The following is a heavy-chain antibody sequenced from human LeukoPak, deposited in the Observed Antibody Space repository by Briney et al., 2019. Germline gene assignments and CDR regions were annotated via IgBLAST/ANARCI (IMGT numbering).Heavy chain of an antibody. CDR3: ARVGSGRADA. J-gene: IGHJ5*02. CDR2: IWFDGSET. V-gene: IGHV3-33*01. Sequence: GGSLRLSCAASGFTFSDYAMHWVRQAPGKGLEWVAVIWFDGSETYYADSVKGRFTISRDNSKNTLYLQMNSLRAEDTAVYYCARVGSGRADAWGQGTLVTVSS. CDR1: GFTFSDYA. D-gene: IGHD3-10*01.